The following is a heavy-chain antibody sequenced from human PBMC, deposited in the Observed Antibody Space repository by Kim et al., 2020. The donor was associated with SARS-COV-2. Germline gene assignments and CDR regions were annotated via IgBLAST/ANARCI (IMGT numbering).Heavy chain of an antibody. CDR2: IGTAGET. Sequence: LRLSCAASGFTFGGHDMHWVRQGSGKGLEWVSAIGTAGETFYSGSVKGRFIISRENGRNSLFLQMDSLKVGDTAVYYCARGIHQWLGVDVWGQGTTVTVSS. CDR1: GFTFGGHD. CDR3: ARGIHQWLGVDV. V-gene: IGHV3-13*04. J-gene: IGHJ6*02. D-gene: IGHD5-18*01.